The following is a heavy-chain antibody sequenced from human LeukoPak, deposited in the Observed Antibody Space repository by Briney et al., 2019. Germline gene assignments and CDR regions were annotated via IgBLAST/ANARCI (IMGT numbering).Heavy chain of an antibody. Sequence: SGGSLRLSCAASGFTFSSYAMHWVRQAPGKGLEWLAVISDDGNSYLYRDSVKGRFTISRDNSKNTLYLQLNSLTIDDTAVYYCAKRPGGGENYFDYWGQGTLVTVSS. V-gene: IGHV3-30*18. D-gene: IGHD3-16*01. CDR2: ISDDGNSY. CDR1: GFTFSSYA. J-gene: IGHJ4*02. CDR3: AKRPGGGENYFDY.